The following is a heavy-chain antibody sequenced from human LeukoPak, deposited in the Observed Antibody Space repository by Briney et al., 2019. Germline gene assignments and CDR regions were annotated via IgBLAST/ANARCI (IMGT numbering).Heavy chain of an antibody. CDR1: GFTFSSYA. CDR3: AKGDRSTANALFYFDH. CDR2: ISGSGGST. Sequence: GGSLRLSCAASGFTFSSYAMSWVRQAPGKGLEWVSAISGSGGSTYYADSVKGRFTISRDNSKNTLYLQMNSLRAEDTAVYYCAKGDRSTANALFYFDHWGQGTLVTVSS. D-gene: IGHD5-18*01. J-gene: IGHJ4*02. V-gene: IGHV3-23*01.